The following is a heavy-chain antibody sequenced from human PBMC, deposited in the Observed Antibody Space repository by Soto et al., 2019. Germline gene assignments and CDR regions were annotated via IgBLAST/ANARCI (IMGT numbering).Heavy chain of an antibody. CDR1: GGSISSSSYY. CDR3: ARHREPPRYYDSSGSFDY. CDR2: IYYSGST. J-gene: IGHJ4*02. Sequence: SETLSLTCTVSGGSISSSSYYWGWIRQPPGKGLEWIGSIYYSGSTYYNPSLKSRVTISVDTSKNQFSLKLSSVTAADTAVYYCARHREPPRYYDSSGSFDYWGQGTLVTVSS. D-gene: IGHD3-22*01. V-gene: IGHV4-39*01.